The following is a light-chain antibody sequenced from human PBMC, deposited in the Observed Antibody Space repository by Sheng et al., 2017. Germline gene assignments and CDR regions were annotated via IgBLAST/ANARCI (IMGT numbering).Light chain of an antibody. CDR1: QDISNY. V-gene: IGKV1-27*01. CDR3: QKYNSAPLT. Sequence: DIQMTQSPSSLSASVGDRVTITCRASQDISNYLAWYQQKPGKVPKLLIYSASTLQSGVPSRFSGSGSGTDFTLTISSLQPEDVATFYCQKYNSAPLTFGGGTEGGD. J-gene: IGKJ4*01. CDR2: SAS.